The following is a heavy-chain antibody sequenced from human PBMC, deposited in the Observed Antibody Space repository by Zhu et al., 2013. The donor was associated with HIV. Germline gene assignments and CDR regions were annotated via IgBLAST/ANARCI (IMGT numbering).Heavy chain of an antibody. D-gene: IGHD3-22*01. V-gene: IGHV1-8*01. CDR1: GYTFTSYD. CDR2: MNPNSGNT. CDR3: ARGRHPPNYYDSSGYLYYYYYGMDV. J-gene: IGHJ6*02. Sequence: QVQLVQSGAEVKKPGASVKVSCKASGYTFTSYDINWVRQATGQGLEWMGWMNPNSGNTGYAQKFQGRVTMTRNTSISTAYMELSSLRSEDTAVYYCARGRHPPNYYDSSGYLYYYYYGMDVWGQGTTVTVSS.